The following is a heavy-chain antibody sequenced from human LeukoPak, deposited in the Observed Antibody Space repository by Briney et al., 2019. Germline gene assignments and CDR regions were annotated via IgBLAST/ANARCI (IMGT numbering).Heavy chain of an antibody. D-gene: IGHD3-9*01. CDR2: ISAYNGNT. CDR1: GYTFTSYG. J-gene: IGHJ5*02. Sequence: ASVKVSCKASGYTFTSYGISWVRQAPGQGLEWMGWISAYNGNTNYAQKLQGRVTMTTDTSTSTAYMELRSLRSDDTAVYYCARALTYYDILTGSPRGNWFDPWGQGTLVTVSS. V-gene: IGHV1-18*01. CDR3: ARALTYYDILTGSPRGNWFDP.